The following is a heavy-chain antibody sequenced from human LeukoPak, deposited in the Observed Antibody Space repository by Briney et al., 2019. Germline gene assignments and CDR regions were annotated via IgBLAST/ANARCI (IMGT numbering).Heavy chain of an antibody. Sequence: GASVKLSCKASGYTFTAYYIHWLRQPPGQGPEWMGWIKPDSGSSHYAQKFQGRVTMTRDTSSNSAYMDLTRLKSDDTAVYYCARARVPIAVAALYYFDYWGHGALVTVSS. CDR2: IKPDSGSS. J-gene: IGHJ4*01. CDR3: ARARVPIAVAALYYFDY. CDR1: GYTFTAYY. D-gene: IGHD6-19*01. V-gene: IGHV1-2*02.